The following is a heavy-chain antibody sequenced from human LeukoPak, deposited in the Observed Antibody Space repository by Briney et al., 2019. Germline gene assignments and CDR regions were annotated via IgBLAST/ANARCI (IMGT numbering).Heavy chain of an antibody. J-gene: IGHJ4*02. CDR3: ARDDGSSCFAY. CDR1: GFTFSNAW. D-gene: IGHD3-10*01. Sequence: GGSLRLSCAASGFTFSNAWMNWVRQAPGKGLEWVGSTKPDGSEKYYVDSVKGRFTISRDNAKNSLYLQMNGLRAEDTAVYYCARDDGSSCFAYWGQGTQVTVSS. CDR2: TKPDGSEK. V-gene: IGHV3-7*01.